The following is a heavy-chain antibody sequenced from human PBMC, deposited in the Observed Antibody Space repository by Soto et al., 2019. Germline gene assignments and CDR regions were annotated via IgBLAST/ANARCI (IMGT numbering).Heavy chain of an antibody. J-gene: IGHJ4*02. CDR1: GFPFTTYY. D-gene: IGHD3-10*01. CDR3: ARDWELGY. CDR2: INPSGDAT. Sequence: QVLLVQSGAEVKKPGASVKVSCKASGFPFTTYYMHWVRQAPGQGLEWMGVINPSGDATTYAQSFQGRGTMTKDTSASTVYMELSSLRSEDTAVYYCARDWELGYWGQGTLVTVSS. V-gene: IGHV1-46*01.